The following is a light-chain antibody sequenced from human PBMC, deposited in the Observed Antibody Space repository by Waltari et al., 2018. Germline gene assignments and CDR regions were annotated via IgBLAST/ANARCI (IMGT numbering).Light chain of an antibody. CDR3: AAWDDSLIGRV. Sequence: QSVLTQPPSTSVTPGQTVTISCSGSSSNIGTNTVTWYQQFPGTAPKVLVFANYHRPSGVPDRFSASKSGTSASLVISGLQSEDEGDYFCAAWDDSLIGRVFGGGTTLTVL. CDR1: SSNIGTNT. J-gene: IGLJ3*02. V-gene: IGLV1-44*01. CDR2: ANY.